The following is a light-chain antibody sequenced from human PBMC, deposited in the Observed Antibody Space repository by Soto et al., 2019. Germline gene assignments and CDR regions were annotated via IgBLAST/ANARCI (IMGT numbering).Light chain of an antibody. CDR2: GAS. CDR3: QQYNDGPWGT. Sequence: EIVRTLSPSTLSLSPWETATLSCMASQSVHSNLAWFQQHPGQAPRLLIYGASSRATGIPVRFSGSGSGTEFTLTISSLQPEDFADYYCQQYNDGPWGTVGGGTKVDIK. CDR1: QSVHSN. V-gene: IGKV3-15*01. J-gene: IGKJ4*01.